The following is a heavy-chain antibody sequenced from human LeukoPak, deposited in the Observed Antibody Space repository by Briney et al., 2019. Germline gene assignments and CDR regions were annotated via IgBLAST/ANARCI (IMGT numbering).Heavy chain of an antibody. J-gene: IGHJ4*02. Sequence: SETLSLTCTVSGYSISSGYYWGWIRQPPGKGLEWIGTIYHSGSTYYKPSLKSRVTISVDTSKNQFSLKLSSVTAADTAVYYCARVDISSKRQNYFDYWGQGTLVTVSS. V-gene: IGHV4-38-2*02. CDR1: GYSISSGYY. D-gene: IGHD5/OR15-5a*01. CDR2: IYHSGST. CDR3: ARVDISSKRQNYFDY.